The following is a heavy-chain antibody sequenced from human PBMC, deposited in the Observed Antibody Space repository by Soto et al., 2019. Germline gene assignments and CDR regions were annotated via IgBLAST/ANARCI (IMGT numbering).Heavy chain of an antibody. J-gene: IGHJ6*02. CDR1: GYTFTGYY. V-gene: IGHV1-2*04. CDR3: ARDQGVDDILTGSSREAGMDV. CDR2: INPNSGGT. D-gene: IGHD3-9*01. Sequence: ASVKVSCKASGYTFTGYYMHWVRQAPGQGLEWMGWINPNSGGTNYAQKFQGWVTMTRDTSISTAYMELSRLRSDDTAVYYCARDQGVDDILTGSSREAGMDVWGQGTTVTVPS.